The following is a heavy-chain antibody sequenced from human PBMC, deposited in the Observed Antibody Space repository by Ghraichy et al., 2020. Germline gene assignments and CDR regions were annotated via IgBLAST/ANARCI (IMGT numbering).Heavy chain of an antibody. CDR2: IKQDGSEK. J-gene: IGHJ6*02. CDR3: ARVARGILALYYYYYGMDV. Sequence: GGSLRLSCAASGFTFSSYWMSWVRQAPGKGLEWVANIKQDGSEKYYVDSVKCRFTISRDNAKNSLYLQMNSLRAEDTAVYYCARVARGILALYYYYYGMDVWGQGTTVTVSS. D-gene: IGHD3-16*01. V-gene: IGHV3-7*01. CDR1: GFTFSSYW.